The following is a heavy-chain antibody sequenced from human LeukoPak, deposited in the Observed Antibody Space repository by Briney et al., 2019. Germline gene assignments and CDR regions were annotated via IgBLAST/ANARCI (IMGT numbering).Heavy chain of an antibody. CDR1: GFTFSSCW. V-gene: IGHV3-7*01. D-gene: IGHD2/OR15-2a*01. CDR2: INKEGGEE. J-gene: IGHJ4*02. Sequence: QTGGSLRLSCTASGFTFSSCWMNWVRQAPGKGLEWVASINKEGGEEFYVDSVRGRFTASRDNAKNSVFLQMNSLTAEDTAVYYCARGRTTLMEPFDYWGQGTMVTVSS. CDR3: ARGRTTLMEPFDY.